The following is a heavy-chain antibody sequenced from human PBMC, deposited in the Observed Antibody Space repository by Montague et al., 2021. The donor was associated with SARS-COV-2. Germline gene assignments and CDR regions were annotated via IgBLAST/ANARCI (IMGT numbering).Heavy chain of an antibody. J-gene: IGHJ4*02. Sequence: SETLSLTCTVSGGSISSYYWSWIRQPPGKGLEWIGYIYYSGSTNYNPSLKSRVTISVDTSKNQFSLKLSSVTAADTAVYYCARGNTWEEYSYGFDYWGQGTLGTGSS. D-gene: IGHD5-18*01. CDR2: IYYSGST. CDR1: GGSISSYY. V-gene: IGHV4-59*01. CDR3: ARGNTWEEYSYGFDY.